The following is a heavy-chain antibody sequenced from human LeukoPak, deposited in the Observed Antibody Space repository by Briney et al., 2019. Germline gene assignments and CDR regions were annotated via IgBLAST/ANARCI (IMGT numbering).Heavy chain of an antibody. J-gene: IGHJ4*02. D-gene: IGHD1-1*01. V-gene: IGHV3-49*03. CDR2: IRSKAYGETA. CDR3: TRDRGAYNLYDY. Sequence: SGGSLRLSCTASGFTFGDDAMSWIRQAPGKGLEWVGFIRSKAYGETADYAASVKGRFTISRDDSKAIAYLQMNSLKTEDTAVYHCTRDRGAYNLYDYWGQGTLVTVSS. CDR1: GFTFGDDA.